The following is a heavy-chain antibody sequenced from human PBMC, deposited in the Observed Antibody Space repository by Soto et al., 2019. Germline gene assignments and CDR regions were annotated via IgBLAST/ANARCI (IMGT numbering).Heavy chain of an antibody. CDR3: ARHRWYTYYDILTGPRSYFDY. CDR2: IYYSGST. CDR1: GGXISSGGYY. Sequence: TLXLSCPVSGGXISSGGYYWSWVRQHPGKGLEWIGYIYYSGSTYYNPSLKSRVTISVDTSKNQFSLKLSSVTAADTAVYYCARHRWYTYYDILTGPRSYFDYWGQGTLVTVSS. V-gene: IGHV4-31*03. J-gene: IGHJ4*02. D-gene: IGHD3-9*01.